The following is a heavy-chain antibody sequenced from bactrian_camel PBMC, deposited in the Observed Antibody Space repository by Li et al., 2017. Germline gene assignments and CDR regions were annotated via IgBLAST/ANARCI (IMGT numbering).Heavy chain of an antibody. D-gene: IGHD2*01. J-gene: IGHJ4*01. CDR1: GFTFSSYY. Sequence: QVKLVESGGGLVQPGGSLRLSCAASGFTFSSYYMSWVRQAPGKGLEWVSGVSDDGSKTYYADSMKGRFTISRDNATNTVYLQMNSLKPEDTAVYYCVSLVGRPLVHQGTQVTVS. V-gene: IGHV3S5*01. CDR2: VSDDGSKT.